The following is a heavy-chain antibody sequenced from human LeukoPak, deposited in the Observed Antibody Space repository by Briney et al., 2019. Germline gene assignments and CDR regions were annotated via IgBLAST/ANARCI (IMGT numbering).Heavy chain of an antibody. V-gene: IGHV1-69*05. J-gene: IGHJ4*02. CDR2: IIPIFGTA. Sequence: EASMKVSCKASGGTFSSYAISWVRQAPGQGLEWMGRIIPIFGTANYAQKFQGRVTITTDESTSTAYMELSSLRSEDTAVYYCARDRVLLGYYWGQGTLVTVSS. CDR1: GGTFSSYA. CDR3: ARDRVLLGYY. D-gene: IGHD3-10*01.